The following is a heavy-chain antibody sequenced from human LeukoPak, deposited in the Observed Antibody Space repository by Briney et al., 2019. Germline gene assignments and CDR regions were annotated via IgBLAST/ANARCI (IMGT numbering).Heavy chain of an antibody. J-gene: IGHJ6*02. CDR1: GFTLSNHY. Sequence: PGGSLRLSCAGSGFTLSNHYMSWVRQAPGKGLEWVAVISYDGSNKYYADSVKGRFTISRDNSKNTLYLQMNSLRAEDTAVYYCARVVNRGFTMSSQGLDGMDVWGQGTTVTVSS. CDR2: ISYDGSNK. V-gene: IGHV3-30-3*01. D-gene: IGHD3-22*01. CDR3: ARVVNRGFTMSSQGLDGMDV.